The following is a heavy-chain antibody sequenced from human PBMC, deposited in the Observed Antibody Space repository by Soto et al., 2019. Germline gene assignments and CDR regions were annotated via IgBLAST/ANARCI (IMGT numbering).Heavy chain of an antibody. D-gene: IGHD6-6*01. CDR3: ARSSSIAARPAYGMDV. CDR2: IDPSDSYT. CDR1: GYSFTSYW. Sequence: GESLKISCKGSGYSFTSYWISWVRQMPGKGLEWMGRIDPSDSYTNYSPSFQGHVTISADKSISTAYLQWSSLKASDTAMYYCARSSSIAARPAYGMDVWGQGTTVTVSS. J-gene: IGHJ6*02. V-gene: IGHV5-10-1*01.